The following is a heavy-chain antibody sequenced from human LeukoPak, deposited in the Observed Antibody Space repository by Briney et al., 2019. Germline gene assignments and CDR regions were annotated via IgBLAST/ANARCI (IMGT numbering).Heavy chain of an antibody. CDR3: ARDEGHYVWGSYRYGAFDY. CDR1: GFTFSSYS. Sequence: GGSLRLSCAASGFTFSSYSMNWVRQAPGKGLEWVSSISSSSSYIHYADSVKGRFTISRDNAKNSLYLQMNSLRAEDTAVYYCARDEGHYVWGSYRYGAFDYWGQGTLVTVSS. J-gene: IGHJ4*02. V-gene: IGHV3-21*01. CDR2: ISSSSSYI. D-gene: IGHD3-16*02.